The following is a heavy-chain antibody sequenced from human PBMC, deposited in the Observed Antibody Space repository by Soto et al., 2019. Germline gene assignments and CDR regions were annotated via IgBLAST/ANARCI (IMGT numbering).Heavy chain of an antibody. Sequence: QVQLRESGPGLVEPSETLSLTCTVSGDSMSNYYWSWIRQSAEKGLEWRGRISATGTTNYMPSLKSRITRSVDASKNQFSLNLKFVTAADTAVYFCARDQSGAADIWGQGTVVTVS. CDR1: GDSMSNYY. D-gene: IGHD7-27*01. V-gene: IGHV4-4*07. CDR2: ISATGTT. J-gene: IGHJ3*02. CDR3: ARDQSGAADI.